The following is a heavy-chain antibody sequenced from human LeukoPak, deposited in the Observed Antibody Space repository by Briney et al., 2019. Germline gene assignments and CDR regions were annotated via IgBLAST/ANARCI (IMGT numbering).Heavy chain of an antibody. CDR2: IVGSPGTT. J-gene: IGHJ4*02. D-gene: IGHD6-19*01. Sequence: PGGSLRLSCAASGFIFSSYWMAWVRQAPGKGLEWVSGIVGSPGTTYYADSVKGRFTISRDNSKNTLYLQMNSLRAEDTAVYYCARGVAGPDYWGQGTLVTVSS. CDR3: ARGVAGPDY. CDR1: GFIFSSYW. V-gene: IGHV3-23*01.